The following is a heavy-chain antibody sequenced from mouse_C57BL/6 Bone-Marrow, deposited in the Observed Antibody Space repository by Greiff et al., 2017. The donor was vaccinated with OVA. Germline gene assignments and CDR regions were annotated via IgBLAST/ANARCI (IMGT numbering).Heavy chain of an antibody. D-gene: IGHD2-1*01. CDR1: GYTFTDYY. CDR3: ARSRGNNYNAMDN. Sequence: EVQLQQSGPELVKPGASVKISCKASGYTFTDYYMNWVKQSHGKSLEWIGDINPNNGGTSYNQKFKGKATLTVDKSSSTAYMELRSLTSEDSAVYYCARSRGNNYNAMDNRGEGNSVTASS. CDR2: INPNNGGT. V-gene: IGHV1-26*01. J-gene: IGHJ4*01.